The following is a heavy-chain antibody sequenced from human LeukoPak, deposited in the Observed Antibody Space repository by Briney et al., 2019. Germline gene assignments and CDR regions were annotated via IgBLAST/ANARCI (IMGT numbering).Heavy chain of an antibody. CDR1: GGSISSYC. CDR2: IYYSGST. CDR3: ARDDYYYSSGHPY. D-gene: IGHD3-22*01. V-gene: IGHV4-59*01. J-gene: IGHJ4*02. Sequence: SESLSLTCTVSGGSISSYCWSWIRQPPGKGLEWSGYIYYSGSTNYNPSLKSRVTISVDTSKNQFSLKLSSVTAADTAVYYCARDDYYYSSGHPYWGQGTLVTVSS.